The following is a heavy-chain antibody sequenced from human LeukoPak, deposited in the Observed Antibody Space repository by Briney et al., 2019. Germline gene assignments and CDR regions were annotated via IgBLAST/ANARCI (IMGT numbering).Heavy chain of an antibody. D-gene: IGHD5-24*01. CDR3: ARDVDGSQYFDY. Sequence: SVKVSCKASGGTFSSYAISWVRQAPGQGLEWMGGIIPIFGTANYAQKFQGRVTITADKSTSTAYMELSSLRSEDTAVYYCARDVDGSQYFDYWGRGTLVTVSS. CDR2: IIPIFGTA. CDR1: GGTFSSYA. J-gene: IGHJ4*02. V-gene: IGHV1-69*06.